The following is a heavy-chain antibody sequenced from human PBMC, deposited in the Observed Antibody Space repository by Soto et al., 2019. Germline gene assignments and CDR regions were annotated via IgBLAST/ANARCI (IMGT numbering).Heavy chain of an antibody. V-gene: IGHV3-21*01. D-gene: IGHD3-10*01. CDR1: VFTFSSYS. CDR3: ARKDATMVRGVISWGMDV. Sequence: PGGSLRLSCGASVFTFSSYSMNWFRQSPGKGLEWVSSISSSSSYIYYADSVKGRFTISRDNAKNSLYLQMNSLRAEATAVYYCARKDATMVRGVISWGMDVWGQGTTVTVSS. J-gene: IGHJ6*02. CDR2: ISSSSSYI.